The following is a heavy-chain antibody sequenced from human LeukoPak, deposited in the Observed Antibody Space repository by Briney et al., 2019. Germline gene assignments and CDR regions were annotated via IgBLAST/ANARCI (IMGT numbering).Heavy chain of an antibody. CDR1: GFTFSSYS. CDR2: ISSSSSTI. V-gene: IGHV3-48*01. Sequence: PGGSLRLSCAASGFTFSSYSMNWVRQAPGKGLEWVSYISSSSSTIYYADSVKGRFTISRDNAKNSLYLQMNSLRAEDTVVYYCARGINFDYWGQGTLVTVSS. J-gene: IGHJ4*02. CDR3: ARGINFDY.